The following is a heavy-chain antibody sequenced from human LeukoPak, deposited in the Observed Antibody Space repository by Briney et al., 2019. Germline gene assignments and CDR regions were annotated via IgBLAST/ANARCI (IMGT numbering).Heavy chain of an antibody. Sequence: GGSLRLSCAASGFTFSSYEMNWVRQAPGKGLEWVSSISSSNIYKYYSDSVEGRFTISRDNAKNSLYLQMNSLRADDTAVYYCARGHYYGSGSYPAPFDPWGQGTLVTVSS. D-gene: IGHD3-10*01. CDR3: ARGHYYGSGSYPAPFDP. V-gene: IGHV3-21*01. CDR2: ISSSNIYK. CDR1: GFTFSSYE. J-gene: IGHJ5*02.